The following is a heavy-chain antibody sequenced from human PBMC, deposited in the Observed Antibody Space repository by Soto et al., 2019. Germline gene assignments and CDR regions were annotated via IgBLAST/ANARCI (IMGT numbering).Heavy chain of an antibody. CDR3: AHSGEGLRYFDWFSPFDY. Sequence: SGPTLVNPTQTLTLTCTFSGFSLSTSGVGVGWIRQPPGKALEWLALIYWDDDKRYSPSLKSRLTITKDTSKNQVVLTMTNMDPVDTATYYCAHSGEGLRYFDWFSPFDYWGQGTLVTVSS. D-gene: IGHD3-9*01. CDR1: GFSLSTSGVG. V-gene: IGHV2-5*02. CDR2: IYWDDDK. J-gene: IGHJ4*02.